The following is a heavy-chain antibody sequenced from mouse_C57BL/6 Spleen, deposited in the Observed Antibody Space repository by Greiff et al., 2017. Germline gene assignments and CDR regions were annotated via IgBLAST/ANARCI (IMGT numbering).Heavy chain of an antibody. CDR2: INPNNGGT. D-gene: IGHD1-1*01. CDR3: ARRYGSSFSLYYAMDY. Sequence: VQLKQSGPELVKPGASVKMSCKASGYTFTDYNMHWVKQSHGKSLEWIGYINPNNGGTSYNQKFKGKATLTVNKSSSTAYMELRSLTSEDSAVYYCARRYGSSFSLYYAMDYWGQGTSVTVSS. J-gene: IGHJ4*01. CDR1: GYTFTDYN. V-gene: IGHV1-22*01.